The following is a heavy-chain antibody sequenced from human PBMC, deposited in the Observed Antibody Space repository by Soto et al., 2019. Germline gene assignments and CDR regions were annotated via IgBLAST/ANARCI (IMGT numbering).Heavy chain of an antibody. CDR2: ISGSGGST. CDR1: GFTFSSYA. D-gene: IGHD4-17*01. V-gene: IGHV3-23*01. CDR3: AKFDYGDPTTAEYFDY. J-gene: IGHJ4*02. Sequence: LRLSCAASGFTFSSYAMSWVRQAPGKGLEWVSAISGSGGSTYYADSVKGRFTISRDNSKNTLYLQMNSLRAEDTAVYYCAKFDYGDPTTAEYFDYWGQGTLVTVSS.